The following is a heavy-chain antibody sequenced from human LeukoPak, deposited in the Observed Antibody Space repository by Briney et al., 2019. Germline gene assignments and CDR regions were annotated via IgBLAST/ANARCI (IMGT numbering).Heavy chain of an antibody. CDR2: INQDGSEK. Sequence: GGSLRLSCEASGFTFSGYWMSWVRQAPGKGLEWVANINQDGSEKYYVDSVKGRFTISRDNAKNSLFLQKGSLRVGDTAVYYCARESTAGYNSSWYGFRNWGQGTLVSVSS. J-gene: IGHJ1*01. V-gene: IGHV3-7*01. CDR1: GFTFSGYW. CDR3: ARESTAGYNSSWYGFRN. D-gene: IGHD6-13*01.